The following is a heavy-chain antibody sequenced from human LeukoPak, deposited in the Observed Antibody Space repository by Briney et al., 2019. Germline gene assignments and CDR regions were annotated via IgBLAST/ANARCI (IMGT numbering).Heavy chain of an antibody. V-gene: IGHV3-33*06. J-gene: IGHJ3*02. CDR1: GFTFSSYG. CDR3: AKDFHDYGDYVAAFDI. D-gene: IGHD4-17*01. CDR2: IWYDGSNK. Sequence: PGGSLRLSCAASGFTFSSYGMHWVRQAPGKGLEWVAVIWYDGSNKYYADSVKGRFTISRDNSKNTLYLQMNSLRAEDTAVYYCAKDFHDYGDYVAAFDIWGQRTMVTVSS.